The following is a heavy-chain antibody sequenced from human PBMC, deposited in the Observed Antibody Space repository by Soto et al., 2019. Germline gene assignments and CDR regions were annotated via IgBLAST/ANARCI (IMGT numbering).Heavy chain of an antibody. CDR2: IYSEGTP. Sequence: PGGSLRLSCAASGSTVGSNYMSWVRQAPGKGLEWVSVIYSEGTPYYADSVKGRFTISRENSNNTLYLRMNNLRAEDTAVYYCARSTYYDILTGSYYYYAMDVWGQGTTVTVSS. CDR3: ARSTYYDILTGSYYYYAMDV. CDR1: GSTVGSNY. V-gene: IGHV3-53*01. J-gene: IGHJ6*02. D-gene: IGHD3-9*01.